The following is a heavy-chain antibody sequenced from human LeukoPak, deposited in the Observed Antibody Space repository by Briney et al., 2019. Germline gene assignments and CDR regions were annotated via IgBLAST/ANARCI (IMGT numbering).Heavy chain of an antibody. V-gene: IGHV4-38-2*01. CDR2: IYHSGST. J-gene: IGHJ5*02. D-gene: IGHD2-21*02. Sequence: SETLSLTCAVSGYSISSGYYWGWIRQPPGKGLEWIGSIYHSGSTYYNPSLKSRVTISVDTSKTQFSLKLSSVTAADTAVYYCARVMVVVTAKYNWFDPWGQGTLVTVSS. CDR1: GYSISSGYY. CDR3: ARVMVVVTAKYNWFDP.